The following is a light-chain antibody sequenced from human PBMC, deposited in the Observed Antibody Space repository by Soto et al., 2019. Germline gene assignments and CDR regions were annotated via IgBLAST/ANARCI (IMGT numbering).Light chain of an antibody. Sequence: EIVMTQSPVTLSVSPGESATLSCRASQSVTSKLAWYQQRPGQAPRLLIYGASTRASDTPARFSGSGSVTEFTLTISSLQSEDFAVYYCQHRAGWPPALTFGGGTKVDIK. V-gene: IGKV3D-15*01. J-gene: IGKJ4*01. CDR1: QSVTSK. CDR3: QHRAGWPPALT. CDR2: GAS.